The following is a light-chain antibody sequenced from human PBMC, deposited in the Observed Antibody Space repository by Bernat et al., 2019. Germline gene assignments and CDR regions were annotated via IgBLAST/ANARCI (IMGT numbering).Light chain of an antibody. V-gene: IGKV1-5*03. CDR3: QQYGTYSNT. J-gene: IGKJ2*01. CDR1: QSIRSW. Sequence: DVQMTQSPSTLSASVGDRVTITCLASQSIRSWLAWYQQKPGKAPKLLIYKASSLESGVPSRFSGSESGTDFTLTISSLQPDDFATYYCQQYGTYSNTFGQGTKLEIK. CDR2: KAS.